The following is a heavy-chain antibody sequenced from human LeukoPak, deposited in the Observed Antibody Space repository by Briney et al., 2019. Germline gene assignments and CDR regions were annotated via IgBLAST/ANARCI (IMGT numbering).Heavy chain of an antibody. V-gene: IGHV3-23*01. CDR1: GFTFSSYW. CDR3: AKEVWSSWFLGDLLTNAPAVTLDY. CDR2: ISGSGGST. D-gene: IGHD6-13*01. Sequence: PGGFLRLSCAASGFTFSSYWMSWVRQAPGKGLEWVSAISGSGGSTYYADSVKGRFTISRDNSKNTLYLQMNSLRAEDTAVYYCAKEVWSSWFLGDLLTNAPAVTLDYWGQGTLVTVSS. J-gene: IGHJ4*02.